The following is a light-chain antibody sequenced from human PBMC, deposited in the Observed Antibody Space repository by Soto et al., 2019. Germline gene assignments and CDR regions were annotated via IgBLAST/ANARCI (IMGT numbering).Light chain of an antibody. V-gene: IGKV1-9*01. CDR3: QQLKIFPIT. J-gene: IGKJ5*01. CDR1: QGLNSN. CDR2: AVS. Sequence: IQLSHSLSSLSATVEDRVTMTCRASQGLNSNLAWHQQKPGEAPKLLIYAVSILQSGVPSRFSGGGSGTDFTLTISSLQPEDFATYYCQQLKIFPITFGQGRLLEI.